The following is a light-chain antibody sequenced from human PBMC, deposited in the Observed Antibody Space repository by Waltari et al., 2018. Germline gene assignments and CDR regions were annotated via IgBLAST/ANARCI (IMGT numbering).Light chain of an antibody. V-gene: IGLV2-23*02. Sequence: QSALTQPASVSRSPGQSITIPCTGTSSHVEKYNLVSWYQHHPHKAPKLMIYEVAKRPSGVSNRFSGSKSGNTASLTISGLQAEDEADYYCCSYAGGGTYVFGRGTKVTVL. J-gene: IGLJ1*01. CDR1: SSHVEKYNL. CDR2: EVA. CDR3: CSYAGGGTYV.